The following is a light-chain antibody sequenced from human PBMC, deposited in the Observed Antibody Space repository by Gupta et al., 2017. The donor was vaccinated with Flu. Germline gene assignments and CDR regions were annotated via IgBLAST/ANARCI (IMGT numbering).Light chain of an antibody. CDR2: EVS. Sequence: QPPLTQPASVSGSPGQSTTISCPGPSSDVGGYNYVSWYQQHPGKAPKLMIYEVSNRPSGVSNRFSGSKSGNTASLTISGLQAEDEADYYCSSYTSSSTLVFGGGTKLTVL. CDR3: SSYTSSSTLV. V-gene: IGLV2-14*01. J-gene: IGLJ2*01. CDR1: SSDVGGYNY.